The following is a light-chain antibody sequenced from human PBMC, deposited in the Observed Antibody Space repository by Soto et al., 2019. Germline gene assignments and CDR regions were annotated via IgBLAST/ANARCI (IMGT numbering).Light chain of an antibody. V-gene: IGKV3-11*01. CDR3: HQRQSWPRT. Sequence: IVLTQSPAPLSSLPGDRVTLSCMASQYINTRLAWYQHRPGQAPRLLIYQTSLRAAGIPARFSASGSGTDFTLTISDVQHEDFALYYCHQRQSWPRTFGQGTKVDIK. CDR1: QYINTR. CDR2: QTS. J-gene: IGKJ1*01.